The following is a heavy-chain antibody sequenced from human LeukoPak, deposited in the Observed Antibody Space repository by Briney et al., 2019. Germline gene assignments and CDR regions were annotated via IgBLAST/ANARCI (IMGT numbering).Heavy chain of an antibody. CDR1: GGTFSSYA. Sequence: SVKVSCKASGGTFSSYAISWVRQAPGQGLEWMGGIIPIFGTANYAQKFQGKVTITTDESTSTAYMELSSLRSEDTAVYYCARSTYSGSYTTRFDYWGQGTLVTVSS. J-gene: IGHJ4*02. CDR3: ARSTYSGSYTTRFDY. CDR2: IIPIFGTA. D-gene: IGHD1-26*01. V-gene: IGHV1-69*05.